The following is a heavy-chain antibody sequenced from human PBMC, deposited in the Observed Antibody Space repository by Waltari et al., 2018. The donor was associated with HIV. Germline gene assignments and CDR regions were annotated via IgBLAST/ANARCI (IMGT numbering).Heavy chain of an antibody. J-gene: IGHJ5*02. CDR3: ARDPKDDFWCGLVFDP. CDR2: NIPILGRA. CDR1: GGTFTSYA. D-gene: IGHD3-3*01. V-gene: IGHV1-69*04. Sequence: QVQLVQSGAEVKKPGSSVTVSCKASGGTFTSYAISWVRQDPGQGREWMGRNIPILGRAKYAQKFQGRVTITADKSTDTAYMELSSLRSEDTAVDYCARDPKDDFWCGLVFDPWGQGTLVTVSS.